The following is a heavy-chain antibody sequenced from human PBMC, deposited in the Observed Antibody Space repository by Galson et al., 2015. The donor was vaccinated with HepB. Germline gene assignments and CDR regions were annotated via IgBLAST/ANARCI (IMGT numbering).Heavy chain of an antibody. V-gene: IGHV3-15*07. D-gene: IGHD1-26*01. CDR1: GFTFSNAW. CDR3: TPGTWFDF. J-gene: IGHJ4*02. CDR2: IRSKTDGGTT. Sequence: SLRLSCAASGFTFSNAWMNWVRQAPGKGLEWVGRIRSKTDGGTTDYAAPVKGRFTISRDDSQNTRYLQMVRLKAEDTALYYCTPGTWFDFWGQGTLVTVSS.